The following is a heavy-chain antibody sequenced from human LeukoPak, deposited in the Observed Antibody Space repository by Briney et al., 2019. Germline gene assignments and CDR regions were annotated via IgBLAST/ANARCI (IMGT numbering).Heavy chain of an antibody. CDR2: IIPIFGTA. D-gene: IGHD3-22*01. CDR1: GGTFSSYA. Sequence: ASVKVSCKASGGTFSSYAISWVRQAPGQGLEWMGRIIPIFGTANYAQKFQGGGTITTDESTSTDYMELSSMRSEDTAVYYCARDQSYYDSSGYYYDVPDYWGQGTLVTVSS. J-gene: IGHJ4*02. CDR3: ARDQSYYDSSGYYYDVPDY. V-gene: IGHV1-69*05.